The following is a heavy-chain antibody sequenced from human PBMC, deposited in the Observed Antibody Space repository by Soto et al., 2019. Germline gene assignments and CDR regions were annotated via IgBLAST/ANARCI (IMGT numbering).Heavy chain of an antibody. CDR1: GYTFTGYY. D-gene: IGHD6-6*01. CDR3: AFHSSSSLYFQH. V-gene: IGHV1-2*02. CDR2: INPNSGGT. Sequence: ASVKGSCKASGYTFTGYYMHWVRQAPGQGLEWMGWINPNSGGTNYAQKFQGRVTMTRDTSISTAYMELSRLRSDDTAVYYCAFHSSSSLYFQHPGQGPLVTVSS. J-gene: IGHJ1*01.